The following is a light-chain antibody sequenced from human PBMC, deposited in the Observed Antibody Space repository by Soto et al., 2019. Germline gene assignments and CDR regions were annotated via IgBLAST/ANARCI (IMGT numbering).Light chain of an antibody. CDR3: QQYGRSPPIT. V-gene: IGKV3-20*01. J-gene: IGKJ5*01. Sequence: IVLTQSPGTLSLSPGGRATLSCRASQSVSSSYLAWYQQKPGQAPRLLIYGASSRATGIPDRFSGSGSGTDFTLTISRLEPEDFAVYYCQQYGRSPPITFGQGTRLEIK. CDR2: GAS. CDR1: QSVSSSY.